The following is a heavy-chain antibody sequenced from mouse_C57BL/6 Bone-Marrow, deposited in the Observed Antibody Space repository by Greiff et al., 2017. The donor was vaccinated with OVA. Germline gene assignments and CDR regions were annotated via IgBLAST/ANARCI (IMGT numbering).Heavy chain of an antibody. CDR2: IHPNSGST. V-gene: IGHV1-64*01. J-gene: IGHJ2*01. CDR3: ARKGSYPSISTPGY. D-gene: IGHD5-1*01. CDR1: GYTFTSYW. Sequence: QVQLQQPGAELVKPGASVKLSCKASGYTFTSYWMHWVKQRPGQGLEWIGMIHPNSGSTNYNEKFKSKATLTVDKSSSTAYMQLSSLTSEDSAVYYCARKGSYPSISTPGYWGQGTTLTVSS.